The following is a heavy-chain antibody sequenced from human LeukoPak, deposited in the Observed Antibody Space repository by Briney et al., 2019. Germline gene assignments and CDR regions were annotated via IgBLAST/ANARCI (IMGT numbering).Heavy chain of an antibody. J-gene: IGHJ6*02. CDR2: ISSSGSTI. CDR1: GFTFSDYY. V-gene: IGHV3-11*01. CDR3: ARDRIVVVPAGRGYYYGMDV. D-gene: IGHD2-2*01. Sequence: GGSLRLSCAASGFTFSDYYMSWVRQAPGKGLEWVSYISSSGSTILYADSVKGRFTIHRDNAKNSLYLQMNSLRAEDTAVYYCARDRIVVVPAGRGYYYGMDVWGQGTTVTVSS.